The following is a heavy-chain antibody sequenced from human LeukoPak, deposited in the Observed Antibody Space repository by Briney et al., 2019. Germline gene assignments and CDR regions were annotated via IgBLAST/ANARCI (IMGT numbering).Heavy chain of an antibody. Sequence: PGGSLRLSCAASGFTVSSNYMSWVRQAPGKGLEWVSYITSDTKTIYYASSVKGRFTISRDNAKNSVYLQMDSLRHEDTAVYYCARSVEGSFDYWGQGILVTVSS. D-gene: IGHD3-3*01. CDR1: GFTVSSNY. CDR3: ARSVEGSFDY. V-gene: IGHV3-48*02. J-gene: IGHJ4*02. CDR2: ITSDTKTI.